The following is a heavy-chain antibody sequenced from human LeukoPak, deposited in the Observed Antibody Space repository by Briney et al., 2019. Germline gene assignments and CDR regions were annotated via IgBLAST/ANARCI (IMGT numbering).Heavy chain of an antibody. CDR1: GYTFTSYY. D-gene: IGHD3-22*01. Sequence: ASVKVSCKASGYTFTSYYMHWVRQAPGQGLEWMGIIDPGGGSTSYAQKFQGRVTMTRDTSTSTVAMELSSLTSEDMAVYYCARVYDSSQNAFDMWGQGTMVTVSS. V-gene: IGHV1-46*01. CDR2: IDPGGGST. CDR3: ARVYDSSQNAFDM. J-gene: IGHJ3*02.